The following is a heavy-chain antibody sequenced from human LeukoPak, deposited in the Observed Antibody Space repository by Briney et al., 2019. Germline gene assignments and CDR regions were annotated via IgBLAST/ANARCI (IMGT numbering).Heavy chain of an antibody. J-gene: IGHJ3*02. V-gene: IGHV4-31*03. CDR3: ATLPNPSGAFDI. CDR1: GGSISSGGYY. Sequence: SQTLSLTCTVSGGSISSGGYYWSWIRQHPGKGLEWIGYIYYSGSTYYNPSLKSRVTISVDTSKNQFSLKLSSVTAADTAVYYCATLPNPSGAFDIWGQGTMVTASS. CDR2: IYYSGST.